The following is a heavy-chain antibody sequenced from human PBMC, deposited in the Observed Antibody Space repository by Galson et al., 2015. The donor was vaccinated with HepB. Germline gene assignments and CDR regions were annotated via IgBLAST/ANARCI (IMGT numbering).Heavy chain of an antibody. CDR2: ISSSSSYI. J-gene: IGHJ4*02. Sequence: SLRLSCAASGFTFSSYSMKWVRQAPGKGLEWVSSISSSSSYIYYADSVKGRFTISRDNAKNSLYLQMSSLRAEDTAVYYCARSDESGVVVAAKGYWGQGTLVTVSS. D-gene: IGHD2-15*01. CDR1: GFTFSSYS. V-gene: IGHV3-21*01. CDR3: ARSDESGVVVAAKGY.